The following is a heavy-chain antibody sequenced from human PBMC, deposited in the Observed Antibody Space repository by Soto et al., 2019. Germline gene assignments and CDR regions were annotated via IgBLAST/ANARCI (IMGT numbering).Heavy chain of an antibody. Sequence: PSKTLSLTCAISGDSVSINSAAWNWIRQSPSRGLEWLGRTYYRSKWYNDYAVSVKSRITINPDTSKNQFSLQLNSVTPEDTAVYYCARAPPRGSWYAWGWFDPWGQGTLVTFSS. CDR1: GDSVSINSAA. CDR2: TYYRSKWYN. V-gene: IGHV6-1*01. J-gene: IGHJ5*02. CDR3: ARAPPRGSWYAWGWFDP. D-gene: IGHD6-13*01.